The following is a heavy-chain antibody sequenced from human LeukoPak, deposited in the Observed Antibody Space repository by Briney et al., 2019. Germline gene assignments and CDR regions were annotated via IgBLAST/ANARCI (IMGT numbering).Heavy chain of an antibody. V-gene: IGHV3-23*01. CDR3: TKYAPPTTVVTRFFDS. J-gene: IGHJ4*02. D-gene: IGHD4-23*01. Sequence: GGSLRLSSAASGFRFNNYAMTWVRQAPGRGLEWVSVIGSDGGGIQYADSVKGRFSISRDNSKDTLYLQMNSLRVDDTAIYFCTKYAPPTTVVTRFFDSWGQGTMVTVSS. CDR2: IGSDGGGI. CDR1: GFRFNNYA.